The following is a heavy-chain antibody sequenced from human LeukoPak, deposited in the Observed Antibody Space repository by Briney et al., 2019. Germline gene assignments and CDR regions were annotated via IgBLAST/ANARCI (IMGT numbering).Heavy chain of an antibody. CDR2: INRRGHT. V-gene: IGHV3-13*01. D-gene: IGHD6-13*01. CDR1: GFTFDRFT. J-gene: IGHJ2*01. Sequence: GGSLRLSCAASGFTFDRFTIHWVRQTPGKGLEWVSLINRRGHTFYADSVKGRFTISRENAKNSLYLQMNSLRAGDTAVYYCARAAYSSTWYSRYFDLWGRGTLVTVSS. CDR3: ARAAYSSTWYSRYFDL.